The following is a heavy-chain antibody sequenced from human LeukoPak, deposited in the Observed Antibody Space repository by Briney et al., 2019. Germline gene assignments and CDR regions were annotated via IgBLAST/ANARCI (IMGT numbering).Heavy chain of an antibody. CDR2: IYYGGST. CDR3: ARGENYYDSTHAFDI. D-gene: IGHD3-22*01. J-gene: IGHJ3*02. CDR1: GGSISSYY. V-gene: IGHV4-59*08. Sequence: KPSETLSLTCTVSGGSISSYYWSWIRQPPGKGLEWIGYIYYGGSTNYNPSLKSRVTISVDTSKNQFSLKLSSVTAADTAVYYCARGENYYDSTHAFDIWGQGTMVTVSS.